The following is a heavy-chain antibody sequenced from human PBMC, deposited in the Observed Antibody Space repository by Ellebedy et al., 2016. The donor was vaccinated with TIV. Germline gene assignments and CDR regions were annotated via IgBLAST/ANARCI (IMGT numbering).Heavy chain of an antibody. CDR2: IYYSGST. CDR3: ARYVGATGTFDY. V-gene: IGHV4-59*12. D-gene: IGHD1-26*01. CDR1: GGSFSGYY. J-gene: IGHJ4*02. Sequence: SETLSLTCGVYGGSFSGYYWSWIRQPPGKGLEWIGYIYYSGSTNYNPSLKSRVTISVDTSKNQFSLTLSSVTAADTAVFYCARYVGATGTFDYWGQGTLVTVSS.